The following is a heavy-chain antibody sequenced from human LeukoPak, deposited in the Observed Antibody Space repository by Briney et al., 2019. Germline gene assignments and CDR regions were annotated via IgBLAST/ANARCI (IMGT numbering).Heavy chain of an antibody. Sequence: GESLKISCKGSGYSFTSYWIGWVRQMPGKGLEWMGIIYPGDSDTIYSPSFQGQVTISADKSISTAYLQWSSLKASDTAMYYCARPRETGYSSSWYDYWGQGTLVTVSS. CDR1: GYSFTSYW. D-gene: IGHD6-13*01. V-gene: IGHV5-51*01. J-gene: IGHJ4*02. CDR3: ARPRETGYSSSWYDY. CDR2: IYPGDSDT.